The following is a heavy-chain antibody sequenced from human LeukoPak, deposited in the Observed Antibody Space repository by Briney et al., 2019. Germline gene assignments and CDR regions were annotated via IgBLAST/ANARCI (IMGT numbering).Heavy chain of an antibody. J-gene: IGHJ3*02. Sequence: GRSLRHSCAASGFTFSNYAMDWVRQAPGKGLEWVAVISKDGSMKYYADSVQGRFTVSRDNSENTLHLQMNSLKTEDTAVYYCAGESFDIWGQGTMVTVSS. CDR1: GFTFSNYA. CDR2: ISKDGSMK. CDR3: AGESFDI. V-gene: IGHV3-30*04.